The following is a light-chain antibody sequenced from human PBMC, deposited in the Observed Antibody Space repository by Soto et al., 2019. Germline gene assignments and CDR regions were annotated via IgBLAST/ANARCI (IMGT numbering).Light chain of an antibody. CDR2: DAS. CDR1: QSVSSY. V-gene: IGKV3-11*01. Sequence: EIVLTQSPATLSLSPGERATLSCRASQSVSSYLAWYQQKPGQAPRLLIYDASNRATGIPARFSGSGSGTDLTLTISSLEPEDFAVYYCQQRSNWPPPITFGQGTRLEIK. J-gene: IGKJ5*01. CDR3: QQRSNWPPPIT.